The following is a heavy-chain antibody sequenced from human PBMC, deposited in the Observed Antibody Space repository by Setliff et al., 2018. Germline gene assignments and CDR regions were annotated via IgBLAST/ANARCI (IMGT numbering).Heavy chain of an antibody. CDR3: ARYYHDSRGFSYYFDY. CDR1: GYTFTSYD. V-gene: IGHV1-8*03. Sequence: ASVKVSCKASGYTFTSYDINWVRQATGQGLEWMGWMNPNSGNTGYAQKFQGRVTTTADESTSTAYMELSSLRSEDTAVYYCARYYHDSRGFSYYFDYWGQGTLVTSPQ. D-gene: IGHD3-22*01. J-gene: IGHJ4*02. CDR2: MNPNSGNT.